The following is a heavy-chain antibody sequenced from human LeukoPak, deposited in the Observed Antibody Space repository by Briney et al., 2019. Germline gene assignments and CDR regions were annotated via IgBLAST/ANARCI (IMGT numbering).Heavy chain of an antibody. J-gene: IGHJ4*02. CDR2: IYYSGST. D-gene: IGHD3-22*01. Sequence: SSETLSLTCTVSGGSISSYYWSWIRQPPGKGLEWIGYIYYSGSTNYNPSLKSRVTISVDTSKNQFSLKLSSVTAADTAVYYCARDHDSSGYYFDYWGQGTLVTVSS. CDR3: ARDHDSSGYYFDY. V-gene: IGHV4-59*12. CDR1: GGSISSYY.